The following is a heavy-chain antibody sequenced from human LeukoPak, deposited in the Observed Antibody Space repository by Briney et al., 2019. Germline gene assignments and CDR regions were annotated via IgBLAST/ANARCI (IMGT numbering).Heavy chain of an antibody. J-gene: IGHJ4*02. CDR1: GFTFSSYG. Sequence: GGSLRLSCAASGFTFSSYGMHWVRQAPGKGLEWVAVIWYDGSNKYYADSVKGRFAISRENAKNSLYLQMNSLRAGDTAVYYCARGRGTMVRGVITYYFDYWGQGALVTVSS. D-gene: IGHD3-10*01. CDR3: ARGRGTMVRGVITYYFDY. CDR2: IWYDGSNK. V-gene: IGHV3-33*01.